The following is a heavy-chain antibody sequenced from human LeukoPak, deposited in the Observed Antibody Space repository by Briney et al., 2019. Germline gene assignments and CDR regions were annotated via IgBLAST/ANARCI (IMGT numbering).Heavy chain of an antibody. D-gene: IGHD6-25*01. CDR3: AKGSGTAEEF. Sequence: GGSLRLSCAAPGFTFSSYAMSWVRQSPGKGLEWVSAISGSGGNTHYTDSVKGRFTISRDNSKNTLYLQMDSLRADDTAVYYCAKGSGTAEEFWGQGTQVTVSS. CDR2: ISGSGGNT. J-gene: IGHJ4*02. CDR1: GFTFSSYA. V-gene: IGHV3-23*01.